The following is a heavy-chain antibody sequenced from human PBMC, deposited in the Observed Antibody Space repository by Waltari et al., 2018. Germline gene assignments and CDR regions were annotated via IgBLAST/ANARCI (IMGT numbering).Heavy chain of an antibody. Sequence: EVQLLESGGGLVQPGGSLRLAGAASGFTFRSYAMSWVRQASGKGLEWVSVVRGNGGSKYYAETVKGRFTISRENSKNTLYLQMNSLRADDTAVYYCAKDPREGQWLDINFDYWGQGTLVTVSS. V-gene: IGHV3-23*01. D-gene: IGHD6-19*01. J-gene: IGHJ4*02. CDR3: AKDPREGQWLDINFDY. CDR2: VRGNGGSK. CDR1: GFTFRSYA.